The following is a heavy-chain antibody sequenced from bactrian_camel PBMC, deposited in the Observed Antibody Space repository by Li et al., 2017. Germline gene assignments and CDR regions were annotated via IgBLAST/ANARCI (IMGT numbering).Heavy chain of an antibody. D-gene: IGHD5*01. CDR1: GDTIGRYC. V-gene: IGHV3S55*01. CDR3: AWAVVGGGLWYDTYEYHY. Sequence: HVQLVESGGASVQAGGSLGLSCVASGDTIGRYCMGWFRQIPDKEREGVAGIESDGSTSYADSVKGRFTVSQDNGKNTLSLQMTALKPEDTAMYYCAWAVVGGGLWYDTYEYHYWGQGTQVTVS. CDR2: IESDGST. J-gene: IGHJ4*01.